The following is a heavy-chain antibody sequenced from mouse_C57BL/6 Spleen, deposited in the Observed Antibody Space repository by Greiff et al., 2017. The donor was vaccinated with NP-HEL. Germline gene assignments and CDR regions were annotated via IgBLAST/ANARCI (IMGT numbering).Heavy chain of an antibody. CDR2: ISNGGGST. J-gene: IGHJ4*01. CDR1: GFTFSDYY. D-gene: IGHD2-4*01. CDR3: ARPIYDYDIYYAMDY. V-gene: IGHV5-12*01. Sequence: EVHLVESGGGLVQPGGSLKLSCAASGFTFSDYYMYWVRQTPEQRLEWVAYISNGGGSTYYPDTVKGRFTISRDNAKNTLYLQMSRLKSEDTAMYYCARPIYDYDIYYAMDYWGQGTSVTVSS.